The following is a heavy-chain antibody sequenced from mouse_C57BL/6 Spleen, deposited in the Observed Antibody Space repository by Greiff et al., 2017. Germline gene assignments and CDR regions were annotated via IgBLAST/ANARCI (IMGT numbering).Heavy chain of an antibody. CDR1: GYTFTSYW. CDR2: IDPSDSDT. CDR3: ERRDYEYDSAVDY. Sequence: VQLQQPGAELVKPGSSVKLSCKASGYTFTSYWMHWVKQRPIQGLEWIGRIDPSDSDTHYNQKFKGKATLTVDKSSSTAYMQLSSLTSEYSAVDYFERRDYEYDSAVDYWGQGTSVTVSS. D-gene: IGHD2-4*01. V-gene: IGHV1-52*01. J-gene: IGHJ4*01.